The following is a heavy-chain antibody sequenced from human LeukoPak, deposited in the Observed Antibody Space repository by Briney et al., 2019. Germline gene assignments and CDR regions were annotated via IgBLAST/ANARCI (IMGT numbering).Heavy chain of an antibody. CDR2: TSSDGVNT. V-gene: IGHV3-64*02. Sequence: PGGSLRLSCAASGFSFSTTTMRWVRQAPGKGLEYVSATSSDGVNTYYADSVKGRFTISRDNSKNTMYLQMGSLRGEDMALYFCARDEFGDYIFYYWGQGTQVTVSS. D-gene: IGHD3-10*01. J-gene: IGHJ4*02. CDR1: GFSFSTTT. CDR3: ARDEFGDYIFYY.